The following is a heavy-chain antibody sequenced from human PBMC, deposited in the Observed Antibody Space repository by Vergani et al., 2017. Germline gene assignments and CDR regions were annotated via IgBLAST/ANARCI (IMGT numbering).Heavy chain of an antibody. D-gene: IGHD3-9*01. CDR2: IFTIFGTA. J-gene: IGHJ4*02. V-gene: IGHV1-69*01. CDR1: GGTLSSYA. Sequence: QVQLVQSGAEVKKPGSSVKVSCKASGGTLSSYAISCVRQAPGQGLEWMGGIFTIFGTAPYAQKFQGRVTITADESTSTAYMELSSLSSEDTAVYYCARVVRYLDWSQVGSVDRGGEGRLVTVS. CDR3: ARVVRYLDWSQVGSVDR.